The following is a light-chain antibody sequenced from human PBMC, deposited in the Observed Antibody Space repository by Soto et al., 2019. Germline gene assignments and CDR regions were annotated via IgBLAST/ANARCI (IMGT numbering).Light chain of an antibody. CDR2: RAS. CDR3: QHYNSWPLT. Sequence: EIVMTQSPATLSVSPGESATLSCRASQSVTSDLAWYQQKPGQAPRLFIYRASTRATGIPARFSGSGSGTEFTLTISSLQSEDFEVYYCQHYNSWPLTFGGGTKVDIK. V-gene: IGKV3-15*01. CDR1: QSVTSD. J-gene: IGKJ4*01.